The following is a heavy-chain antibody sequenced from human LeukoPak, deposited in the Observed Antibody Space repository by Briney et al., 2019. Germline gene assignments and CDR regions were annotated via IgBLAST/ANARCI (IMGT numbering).Heavy chain of an antibody. Sequence: PSETLSLTCAVSGYSISSGYYWGGIRQPPGKGLEWIGSIYHSGSTYYNPSLKSRVTISVDTSKNQFSLKLSSVTAADTAVYYCARHREIAAAGPRYWYFDLWGRGTLVTVSS. J-gene: IGHJ2*01. CDR1: GYSISSGYY. V-gene: IGHV4-38-2*01. D-gene: IGHD6-13*01. CDR3: ARHREIAAAGPRYWYFDL. CDR2: IYHSGST.